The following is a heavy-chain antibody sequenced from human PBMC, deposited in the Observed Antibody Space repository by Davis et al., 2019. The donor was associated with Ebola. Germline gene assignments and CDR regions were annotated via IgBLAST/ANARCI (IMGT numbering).Heavy chain of an antibody. CDR2: INSDGSST. D-gene: IGHD3-3*01. CDR1: GFTFSSYW. J-gene: IGHJ4*02. Sequence: PGGSLRLSCAASGFTFSSYWMHWVRQAPGKGLVWVSRINSDGSSTSYTDSVKGRFTISRDNAKNTLYLQMNSLRAEDTAVYYCATTYPLLEWLFGYFDYWGQGILVTVSS. CDR3: ATTYPLLEWLFGYFDY. V-gene: IGHV3-74*01.